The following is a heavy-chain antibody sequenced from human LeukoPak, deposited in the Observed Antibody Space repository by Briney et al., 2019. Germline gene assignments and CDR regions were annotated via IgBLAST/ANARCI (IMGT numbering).Heavy chain of an antibody. Sequence: GASVKVSCKASGYTFTGYYMHWVRQAPGQGLEWMGWINPNSGGTNYAQKFQGRVTMTRDTSISTAYMELSRLRSDDTDVYYCARFSRDGYNLYFDYWGQGTLVTVSS. D-gene: IGHD5-24*01. CDR3: ARFSRDGYNLYFDY. CDR1: GYTFTGYY. CDR2: INPNSGGT. J-gene: IGHJ4*02. V-gene: IGHV1-2*02.